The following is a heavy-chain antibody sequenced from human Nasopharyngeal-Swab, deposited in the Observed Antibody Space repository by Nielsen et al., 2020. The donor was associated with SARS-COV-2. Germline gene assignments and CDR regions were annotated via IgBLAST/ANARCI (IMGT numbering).Heavy chain of an antibody. V-gene: IGHV4-59*08. CDR2: IYYSGST. CDR1: GGSISSYY. CDR3: ARHVRYYYYYVDV. Sequence: SETLSLTCTVSGGSISSYYWSWIRQPPGKGLEWIGYIYYSGSTNYNPSLKSRVTISVDTSKNQFSLKLSSVTAADTAVYYCARHVRYYYYYVDVWGKGTTVTVSS. J-gene: IGHJ6*03. D-gene: IGHD2/OR15-2a*01.